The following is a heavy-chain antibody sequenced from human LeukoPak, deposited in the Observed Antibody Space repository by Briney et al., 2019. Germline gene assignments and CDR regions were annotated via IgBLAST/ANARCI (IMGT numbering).Heavy chain of an antibody. CDR2: IDPSGHIT. CDR1: GFRLTGYW. V-gene: IGHV1-46*01. Sequence: ASVKVSCKASGFRLTGYWMHSVRQAPGQGLEWMGIIDPSGHITNSAQKFQGRLTVTRDTPTSTVYMELSSLRSDDTAVYYCVRDNSIADRGWWFDPWGQGTLVTVSS. D-gene: IGHD1-14*01. J-gene: IGHJ5*02. CDR3: VRDNSIADRGWWFDP.